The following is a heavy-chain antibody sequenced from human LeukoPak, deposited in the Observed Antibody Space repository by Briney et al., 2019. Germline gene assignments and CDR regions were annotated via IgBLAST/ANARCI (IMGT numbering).Heavy chain of an antibody. CDR1: GGSVSSYY. CDR2: IYYSGST. V-gene: IGHV4-59*02. CDR3: ARGIQLWSKHYYYVGIYV. Sequence: SETLSLTCTVSGGSVSSYYWSWIRQPPGKGLEWIGYIYYSGSTNYNPSLKSRVTISVDTSKNQFSLKLSSVTAADTAVYYCARGIQLWSKHYYYVGIYVWSQETTVTVS. J-gene: IGHJ6*02. D-gene: IGHD5-18*01.